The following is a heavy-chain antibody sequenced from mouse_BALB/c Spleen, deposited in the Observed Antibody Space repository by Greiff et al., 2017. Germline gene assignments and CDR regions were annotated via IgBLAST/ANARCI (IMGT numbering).Heavy chain of an antibody. CDR3: ARVITTWYLDY. Sequence: EVQLQQSGAELVKPGASVKLSCTASGFNIKDTYMHWVKQRPEQGLEWIGRIDPANGNTKYDPKFQGKATITADTSSNTAYLQLSSLTSEDTAVYYCARVITTWYLDYWGQGTTLTVSS. D-gene: IGHD2-4*01. V-gene: IGHV14-3*02. CDR2: IDPANGNT. CDR1: GFNIKDTY. J-gene: IGHJ2*01.